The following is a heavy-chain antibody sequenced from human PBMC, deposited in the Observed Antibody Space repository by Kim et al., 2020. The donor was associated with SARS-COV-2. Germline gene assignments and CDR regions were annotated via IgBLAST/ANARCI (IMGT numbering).Heavy chain of an antibody. J-gene: IGHJ4*02. V-gene: IGHV3-30*03. Sequence: SVKGRFTISRDNSKNTLYLQMNSLRAEDTAVYYCALDYYDSSGYYYAGDYWGQGTLVTVSS. CDR3: ALDYYDSSGYYYAGDY. D-gene: IGHD3-22*01.